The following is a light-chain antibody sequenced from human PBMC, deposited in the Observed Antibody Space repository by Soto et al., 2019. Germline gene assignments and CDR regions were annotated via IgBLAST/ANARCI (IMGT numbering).Light chain of an antibody. CDR2: NNN. V-gene: IGLV1-44*01. Sequence: QLVLTQPPSASGTPGQRVTISCSGSSSNIGSNTVNWYQQLPGTAPKLLIYNNNQRPSGVPDRFSGSKSGTSASLAISGLQSEDEADYYCAAWDDSLNGGVFGGGTKVTVL. J-gene: IGLJ3*02. CDR1: SSNIGSNT. CDR3: AAWDDSLNGGV.